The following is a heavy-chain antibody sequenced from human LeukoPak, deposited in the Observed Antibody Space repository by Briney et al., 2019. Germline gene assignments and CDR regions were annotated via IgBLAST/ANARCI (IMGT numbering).Heavy chain of an antibody. CDR1: GFTFSSYT. CDR2: ISSSSSTI. CDR3: ARSDKIVVPAAFDY. J-gene: IGHJ4*02. V-gene: IGHV3-48*04. Sequence: GGSLRLSCAASGFTFSSYTMNWVRQAPGKGLEWVSYISSSSSTIYYADSVKGRFTISRDNAKNSLYLQMNSLRAEDTAVYYCARSDKIVVPAAFDYWGQGTLVTVSS. D-gene: IGHD2-2*01.